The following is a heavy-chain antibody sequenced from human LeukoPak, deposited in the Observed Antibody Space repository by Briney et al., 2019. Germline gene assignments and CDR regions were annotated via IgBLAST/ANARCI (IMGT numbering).Heavy chain of an antibody. J-gene: IGHJ4*01. V-gene: IGHV4-59*08. CDR2: IYYSGST. CDR1: GGSIIRYY. CDR3: AGLQYTSGWSPIDY. D-gene: IGHD6-19*01. Sequence: KPSETLSLTCTVSGGSIIRYYWSWIRQPPGKGLEWIGYIYYSGSTNYNPSLKSRVTMSVDTSKKQFSLKLNSVTAADTAVYYCAGLQYTSGWSPIDYWGHVTLVTVSS.